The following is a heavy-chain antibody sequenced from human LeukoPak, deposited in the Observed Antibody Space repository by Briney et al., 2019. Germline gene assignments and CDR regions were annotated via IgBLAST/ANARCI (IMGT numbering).Heavy chain of an antibody. Sequence: PGGSLRLSCAASGFTFSSYTMSWVRQAPGKGLEWLSSIGGSGAATYYADSVKGRFTISRDNSKNTLYLLMTSLRAEDTAVYYCATNRGQYWGQGTLVTVSS. J-gene: IGHJ4*02. CDR3: ATNRGQY. D-gene: IGHD2/OR15-2a*01. CDR1: GFTFSSYT. V-gene: IGHV3-23*01. CDR2: IGGSGAAT.